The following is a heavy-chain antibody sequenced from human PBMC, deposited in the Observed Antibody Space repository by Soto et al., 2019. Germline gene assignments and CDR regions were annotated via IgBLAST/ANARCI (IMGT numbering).Heavy chain of an antibody. Sequence: QVQLVESGGGVVQPGRSLRLSCAASGFTFSSYGVHWVRQAPGKGLEWVAVISYGGSNKYYADSVKGRFTISRDNSKNTLYLQMNNLRAEGTAVYYCAKDNCISTSCYRLYNWFDPWGQGTLVTVSS. J-gene: IGHJ5*02. CDR2: ISYGGSNK. CDR3: AKDNCISTSCYRLYNWFDP. V-gene: IGHV3-30*18. CDR1: GFTFSSYG. D-gene: IGHD2-2*01.